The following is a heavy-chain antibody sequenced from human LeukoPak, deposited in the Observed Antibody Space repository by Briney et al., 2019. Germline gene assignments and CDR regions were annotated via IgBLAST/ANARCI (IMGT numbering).Heavy chain of an antibody. J-gene: IGHJ4*02. CDR2: IDSSGTKT. CDR3: AKDETGFLNYFHY. Sequence: GGSLRLSCAASGFTFSSYAMSWVRQAPGKGLAWVSGIDSSGTKTTYADSVKGRFTISRDNPRNTLYLQMNSLRAEDTAVYYCAKDETGFLNYFHYWGQGAPVTVSS. CDR1: GFTFSSYA. D-gene: IGHD3-3*01. V-gene: IGHV3-23*01.